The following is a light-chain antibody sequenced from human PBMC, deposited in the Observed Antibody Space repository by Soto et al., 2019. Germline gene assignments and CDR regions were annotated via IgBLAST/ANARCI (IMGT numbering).Light chain of an antibody. Sequence: DIQMTQSPSTLSASVGDRVTITCRASHSISSWLAWYQQKPGKAPKLLIYKASSLESGVPSRFSGSGSGTEFTLTLSSLQPDDFAPYYFQQYNSVCPFGQGTKLEIK. CDR2: KAS. CDR3: QQYNSVCP. J-gene: IGKJ2*02. V-gene: IGKV1-5*03. CDR1: HSISSW.